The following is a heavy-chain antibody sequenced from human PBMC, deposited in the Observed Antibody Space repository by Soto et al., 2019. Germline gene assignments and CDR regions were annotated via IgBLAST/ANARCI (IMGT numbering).Heavy chain of an antibody. V-gene: IGHV2-5*02. CDR1: GFSLSTSGVG. CDR3: AHEVVVAATPEYLGWFDP. CDR2: IYWDDDK. D-gene: IGHD2-15*01. J-gene: IGHJ5*02. Sequence: QITLKESGPTLVKPTQTLTLTCTFSGFSLSTSGVGVGWIRQPPGKALEWLALIYWDDDKRYSPSLKSRLTITKDTSKNQVVLTMTNMDPVDTATYSCAHEVVVAATPEYLGWFDPWGQGTLVTVSS.